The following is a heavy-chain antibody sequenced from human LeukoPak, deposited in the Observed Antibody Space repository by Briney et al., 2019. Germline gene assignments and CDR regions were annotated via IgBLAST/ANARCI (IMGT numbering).Heavy chain of an antibody. CDR3: ARAAWYSSSWQEGYYFDY. CDR1: GFTVNNY. CDR2: IYSGDTT. D-gene: IGHD6-13*01. V-gene: IGHV3-53*01. J-gene: IGHJ4*02. Sequence: GGSLRLSCAASGFTVNNYMNWVRQAPGKGLEWASVIYSGDTTYYADSVKGRFTISRDTSKNTLYLQMNSLRADDTAVYYCARAAWYSSSWQEGYYFDYWGQGTLVTVSS.